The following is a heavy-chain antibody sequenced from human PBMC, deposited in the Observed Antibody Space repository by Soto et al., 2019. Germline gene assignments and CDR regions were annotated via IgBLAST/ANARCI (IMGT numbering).Heavy chain of an antibody. CDR3: ARVPGDSSSWYYYYGMAV. V-gene: IGHV3-21*01. J-gene: IGHJ6*02. CDR2: ISSSSSYI. Sequence: GSLRLSCAASGFTFSSYSMNWVRQAPGKGREWVSSISSSSSYIYYADSVKGRFTISRDNAKNSLYLQMNSLRAEDTAVYYCARVPGDSSSWYYYYGMAVWGQGTTVTVSS. D-gene: IGHD6-13*01. CDR1: GFTFSSYS.